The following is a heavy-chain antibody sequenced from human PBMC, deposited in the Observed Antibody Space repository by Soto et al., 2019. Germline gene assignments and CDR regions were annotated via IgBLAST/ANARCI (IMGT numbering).Heavy chain of an antibody. CDR2: IDLSGRT. D-gene: IGHD3-16*02. J-gene: IGHJ4*02. CDR1: NGAFTDYY. V-gene: IGHV4-34*01. Sequence: LSLTCAVFNGAFTDYYWSWIRQAPGKGLDWIGEIDLSGRTNYNPSLERRVSISMDPSKNQVYLRLSSVTAADTAVYYCARVMEDHVWGTYRYLDHWGQGTMVTVYS. CDR3: ARVMEDHVWGTYRYLDH.